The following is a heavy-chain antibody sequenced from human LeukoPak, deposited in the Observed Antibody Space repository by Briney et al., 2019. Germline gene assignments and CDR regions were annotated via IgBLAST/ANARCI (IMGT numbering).Heavy chain of an antibody. CDR3: ARTRITSRANDAFDI. D-gene: IGHD2-2*01. CDR1: GYSINTDYY. J-gene: IGHJ3*02. Sequence: PSETLSLTCAVSGYSINTDYYWGWIRQPPGKGLEWIGSIYHSGNTYYNPSLKSRVTISVDTSKNHSSLKLNSVTAADTAVYYCARTRITSRANDAFDIWGQGTIVTVSS. V-gene: IGHV4-38-2*01. CDR2: IYHSGNT.